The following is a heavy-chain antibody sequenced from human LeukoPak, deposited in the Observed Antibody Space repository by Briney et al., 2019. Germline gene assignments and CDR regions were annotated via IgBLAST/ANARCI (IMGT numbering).Heavy chain of an antibody. CDR3: ARGPTDRKGGTYYYDSSGSTYYFDY. CDR2: IYTSGST. J-gene: IGHJ4*02. CDR1: GGSISSYY. D-gene: IGHD3-22*01. V-gene: IGHV4-4*07. Sequence: SETLSLTCTVSGGSISSYYWSWIRQPAGKGLEWIGRIYTSGSTNYNPSLKNRVTMSVDTSKNQFSLKLSSVTAADTAVYYCARGPTDRKGGTYYYDSSGSTYYFDYWGQGTLVTVSS.